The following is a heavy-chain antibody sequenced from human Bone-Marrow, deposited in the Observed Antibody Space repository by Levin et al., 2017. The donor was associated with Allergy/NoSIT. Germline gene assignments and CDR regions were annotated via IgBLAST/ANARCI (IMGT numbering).Heavy chain of an antibody. V-gene: IGHV1-58*01. CDR2: IVVGSGNT. J-gene: IGHJ5*02. D-gene: IGHD1-20*01. CDR3: AADRGYYNWNDTGFDP. CDR1: GFTFTSSA. Sequence: PGESLKISCKASGFTFTSSAVQWVRQARGQRLEWVGWIVVGSGNTNYAQKFQERVTITRDMSTSTAYMELSSLRSEDTAVYYCAADRGYYNWNDTGFDPWGQGTLVTVSS.